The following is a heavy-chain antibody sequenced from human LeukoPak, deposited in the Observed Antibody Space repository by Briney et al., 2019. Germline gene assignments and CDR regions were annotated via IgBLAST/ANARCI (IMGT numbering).Heavy chain of an antibody. CDR1: GGSFSGYY. V-gene: IGHV4-34*01. CDR2: INHSGST. J-gene: IGHJ4*02. Sequence: SETLSLTCAVYGGSFSGYYWSWLRQPPGKGLEWIGEINHSGSTNYNPSLKSRVTISVDTSKNQFSLKPSSETAADTAVYYCARGSRQIVVVILDYWGQGTLVTVSS. CDR3: ARGSRQIVVVILDY. D-gene: IGHD2-21*01.